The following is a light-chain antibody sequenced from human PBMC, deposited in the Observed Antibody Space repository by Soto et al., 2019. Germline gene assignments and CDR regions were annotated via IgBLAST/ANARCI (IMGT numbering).Light chain of an antibody. Sequence: DIQMTQSPSSLSASLGDRVTITCRASQSISNFLNWVQHKPGNAPKVLISAASTLQSGVPPRFSGSESGTDFTLTISSLQPEDSAVYYCQQRNNWPEALTFGGGTKVDIK. CDR2: AAS. CDR3: QQRNNWPEALT. CDR1: QSISNF. V-gene: IGKV1-39*01. J-gene: IGKJ4*01.